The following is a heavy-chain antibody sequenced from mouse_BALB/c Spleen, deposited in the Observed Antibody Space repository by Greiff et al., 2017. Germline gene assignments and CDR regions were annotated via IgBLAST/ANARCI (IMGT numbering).Heavy chain of an antibody. V-gene: IGHV1S81*02. Sequence: QVQLKESGAELVKPGASVKLSCKASGYTFTSYWMHWVKQRPGQGLEWIGEINPSNGRTNYNEKFKSKATLTVDKSSSTAYMQLSSLTSEDSAVYNCARPLGRGFYWYFDVWGAGTTVTVSS. CDR2: INPSNGRT. CDR1: GYTFTSYW. CDR3: ARPLGRGFYWYFDV. J-gene: IGHJ1*01. D-gene: IGHD4-1*01.